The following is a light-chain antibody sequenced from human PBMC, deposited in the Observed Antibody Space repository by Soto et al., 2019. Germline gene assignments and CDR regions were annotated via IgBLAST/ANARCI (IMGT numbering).Light chain of an antibody. CDR1: SSNIGAGYP. CDR2: G. Sequence: QSVLTQPRSVSGAPGQRVTISCTGSSSNIGAGYPVHWYQQLPGTAPKLLVAGNRPSGVPDRFSVSKSGASASLAITGLQAEDEADYYCQSYDSSLSRRWVFGGGTKLTV. J-gene: IGLJ3*02. V-gene: IGLV1-40*01. CDR3: QSYDSSLSRRWV.